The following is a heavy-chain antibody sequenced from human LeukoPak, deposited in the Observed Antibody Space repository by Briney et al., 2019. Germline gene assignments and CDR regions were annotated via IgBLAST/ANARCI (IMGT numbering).Heavy chain of an antibody. CDR1: GFTFPLFA. V-gene: IGHV3-23*01. Sequence: GGSLRLSCAGSGFTFPLFAMTWVRQAPGKGLEWVSTISGSGSATYYADSVKGRFTISRDNPNKMLYLQVDSLKADDMGVYFCARTRGYSSAWYSGYFDFWGQGTLVTVAS. CDR3: ARTRGYSSAWYSGYFDF. CDR2: ISGSGSAT. D-gene: IGHD6-19*01. J-gene: IGHJ4*02.